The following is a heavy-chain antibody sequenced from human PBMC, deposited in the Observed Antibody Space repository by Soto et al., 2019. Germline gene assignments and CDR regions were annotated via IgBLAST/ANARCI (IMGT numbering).Heavy chain of an antibody. V-gene: IGHV4-59*08. CDR1: GGSISSYY. J-gene: IGHJ5*02. Sequence: QVQLQESGPGLVKPSETLSLTCTVSGGSISSYYWSWIRQPPGKGLEWIGYLYYSGRTNYHPSLTSRVTIPVDTSKNHFSLKLSSVPAADTAVYYCARLLWSRGDWFDPWGQGTLVTVSS. CDR2: LYYSGRT. CDR3: ARLLWSRGDWFDP. D-gene: IGHD3-10*01.